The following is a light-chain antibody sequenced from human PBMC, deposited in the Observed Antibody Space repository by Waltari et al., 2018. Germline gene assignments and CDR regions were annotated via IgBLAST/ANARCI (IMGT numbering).Light chain of an antibody. J-gene: IGLJ2*01. CDR1: GSNLGAGYD. CDR3: QSYDTSLSVV. CDR2: GTS. V-gene: IGLV1-40*01. Sequence: QSVLTQPPSVSGAPGQRVSISCTGSGSNLGAGYDVHWYQQHPGNAPKLPIYGTSTRPPGVPDRFFGSQSGTSASLAITALQAEDEAEYYCQSYDTSLSVVFGGGTKLTVL.